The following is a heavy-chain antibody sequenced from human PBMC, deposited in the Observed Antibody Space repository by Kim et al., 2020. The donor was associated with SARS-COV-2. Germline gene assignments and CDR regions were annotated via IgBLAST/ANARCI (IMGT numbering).Heavy chain of an antibody. CDR3: AAGFYVWGSYRYTGYYYYGMDV. Sequence: SETLSLTCAVYGGSFSGYYWSWIRQPPGKGLEWIGEINHSGSTNYNPSLKSRVTISVDTSKNQFSLKLSSVTAADTAVYYCAAGFYVWGSYRYTGYYYYGMDVWGQGTTVTVSS. CDR1: GGSFSGYY. J-gene: IGHJ6*02. CDR2: INHSGST. D-gene: IGHD3-16*02. V-gene: IGHV4-34*01.